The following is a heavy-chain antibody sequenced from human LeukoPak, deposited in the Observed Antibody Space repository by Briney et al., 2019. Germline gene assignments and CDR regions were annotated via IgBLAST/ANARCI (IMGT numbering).Heavy chain of an antibody. J-gene: IGHJ1*01. CDR3: ARDKFYSSGRYGTEEYFQH. CDR2: IKQDGSEK. Sequence: PGGSLRLSCAASGFTFSSYWMSWVRQAPGKGLEWVANIKQDGSEKYYVDSVKGRFTISRDNAKNSLYLQMNSLRAEDAAVYYCARDKFYSSGRYGTEEYFQHWGQGTLVTVSS. V-gene: IGHV3-7*03. D-gene: IGHD6-19*01. CDR1: GFTFSSYW.